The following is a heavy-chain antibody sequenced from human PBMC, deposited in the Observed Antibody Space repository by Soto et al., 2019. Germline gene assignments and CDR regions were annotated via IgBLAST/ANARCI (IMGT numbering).Heavy chain of an antibody. J-gene: IGHJ4*02. CDR2: ISSSSTTI. V-gene: IGHV3-48*01. D-gene: IGHD3-10*01. CDR1: GFTFSSYS. CDR3: ARANYYGSPGDFDY. Sequence: EVQLVESGGGLVQPGGSLRLSCAASGFTFSSYSMNWVRQAPGKGLEWVSYISSSSTTIYYADSVNGRFTISRDNAKNSLYLQMNRLIAEDTAVYYCARANYYGSPGDFDYWGQGTLVTVSS.